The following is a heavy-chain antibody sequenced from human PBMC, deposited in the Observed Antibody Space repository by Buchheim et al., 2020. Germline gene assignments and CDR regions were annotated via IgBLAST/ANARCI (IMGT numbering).Heavy chain of an antibody. D-gene: IGHD3-9*01. CDR1: GGTSSSYA. Sequence: QVQLVQSGPEVKKPGSPVKVSCKASGGTSSSYAISWVRQAPGQGLEWLGRIIPILGLANNAQKFQGRVTIAADKSTSTAYMELSSLRSEDTAVYYCARVEGDILTGYYSYWGQGTL. J-gene: IGHJ4*02. CDR3: ARVEGDILTGYYSY. CDR2: IIPILGLA. V-gene: IGHV1-69*04.